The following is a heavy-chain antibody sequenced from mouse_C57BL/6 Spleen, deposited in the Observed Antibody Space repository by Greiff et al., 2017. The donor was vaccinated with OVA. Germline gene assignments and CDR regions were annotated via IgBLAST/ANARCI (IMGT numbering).Heavy chain of an antibody. CDR3: ARSGVTTVVAWYFDY. D-gene: IGHD1-1*01. J-gene: IGHJ2*01. CDR1: GYTFTSYG. CDR2: IYPRSGNT. Sequence: VQLQESGAELARPGASVKLSCKASGYTFTSYGISWVKQRTGQGLEWIGEIYPRSGNTYYNEKFKGKATLTADKSSSTAYMELRSLTSEDSAVYFCARSGVTTVVAWYFDYWGQGTTLTVSS. V-gene: IGHV1-81*01.